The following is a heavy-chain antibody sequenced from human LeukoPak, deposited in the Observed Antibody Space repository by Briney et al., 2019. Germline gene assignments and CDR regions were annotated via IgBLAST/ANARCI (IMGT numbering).Heavy chain of an antibody. CDR3: ITDQMVRGYYFDY. CDR1: GFTFSNAW. V-gene: IGHV3-15*01. J-gene: IGHJ4*02. Sequence: GGSLRLSCAASGFTFSNAWMSWVRQAPGKGLEWVGRIKSETDGGTTDYAAPVKGRFTISRDDSKNTLYLQMNSLKTEDTAVYYCITDQMVRGYYFDYWGQGTLVTVSS. CDR2: IKSETDGGTT. D-gene: IGHD3-10*01.